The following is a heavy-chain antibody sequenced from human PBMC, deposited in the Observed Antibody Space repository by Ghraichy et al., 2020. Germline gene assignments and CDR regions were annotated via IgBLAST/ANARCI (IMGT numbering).Heavy chain of an antibody. CDR1: GGSISSGGYY. D-gene: IGHD3-22*01. CDR2: IYYSGST. V-gene: IGHV4-31*03. J-gene: IGHJ5*02. CDR3: ARDYDSSGYWFDP. Sequence: SETLSLTCTVSGGSISSGGYYWSWIRQHPGKGLEWIGYIYYSGSTYYNPSLKSRVTISVDTSKNQFSLKLSSVTAADTAVYYCARDYDSSGYWFDPWGQGTLVTVSS.